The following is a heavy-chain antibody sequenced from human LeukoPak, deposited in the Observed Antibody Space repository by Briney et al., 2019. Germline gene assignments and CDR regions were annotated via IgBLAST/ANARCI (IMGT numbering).Heavy chain of an antibody. CDR2: ISSSSGTI. CDR3: ARVPVGVATGDY. D-gene: IGHD2-15*01. Sequence: GGSLRLSCAASGFTFSSYSMNWVRQAPGKGLEWVSYISSSSGTIHYADSVKGRSTISRDNAKNSLYLQMNSLRDEDTAVYYCARVPVGVATGDYWGQGTLVTVSS. V-gene: IGHV3-48*02. CDR1: GFTFSSYS. J-gene: IGHJ4*02.